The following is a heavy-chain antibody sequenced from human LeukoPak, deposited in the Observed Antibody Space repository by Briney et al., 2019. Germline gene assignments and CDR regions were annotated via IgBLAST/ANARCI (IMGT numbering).Heavy chain of an antibody. D-gene: IGHD5-18*01. CDR3: ARGPYVDTAMVRGYYYYYMDV. CDR1: GGSISSGSYY. Sequence: PSETLSLTCTVSGGSISSGSYYWGWIRQPPRKGLEWIGRIYTSGSTNYNPSLKSRVTISVDTSKNQFSLKLSSVIAADTAVYYCARGPYVDTAMVRGYYYYYMDVWGRGTTVTISS. J-gene: IGHJ6*03. V-gene: IGHV4-61*02. CDR2: IYTSGST.